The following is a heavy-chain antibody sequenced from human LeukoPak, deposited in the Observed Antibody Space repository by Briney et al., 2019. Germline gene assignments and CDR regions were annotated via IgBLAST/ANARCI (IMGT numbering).Heavy chain of an antibody. CDR2: IYYSGST. J-gene: IGHJ4*02. V-gene: IGHV4-39*07. CDR3: ARNMALQLPFDY. Sequence: PSETLSLTCTVSGGSISSSSYYWGWIRQPPGKGLEWIGSIYYSGSTYYNPSLKSRVTISVDTSKNQFSLKLSSVTAADTAVYYCARNMALQLPFDYWGQGTLVTVSS. D-gene: IGHD5-24*01. CDR1: GGSISSSSYY.